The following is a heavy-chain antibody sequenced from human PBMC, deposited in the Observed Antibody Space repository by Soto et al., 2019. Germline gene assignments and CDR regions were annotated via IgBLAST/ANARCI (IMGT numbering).Heavy chain of an antibody. J-gene: IGHJ3*02. CDR2: ITGSAGTT. CDR1: GFTFSSYS. Sequence: GWSLRLSCAASGFTFSSYSMTWVRQAPGKGLEWVAHITGSAGTTYYADSVKGRFTISRDTSRDTVYLQMNSLRAEDTALYYCAKCMQAYWNYDAHHIWGQGTMVTVSS. CDR3: AKCMQAYWNYDAHHI. D-gene: IGHD2-8*01. V-gene: IGHV3-23*01.